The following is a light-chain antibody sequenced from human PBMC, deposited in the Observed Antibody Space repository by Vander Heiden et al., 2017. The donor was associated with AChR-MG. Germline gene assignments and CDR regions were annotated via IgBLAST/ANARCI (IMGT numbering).Light chain of an antibody. V-gene: IGKV3-15*01. Sequence: EIVMTQSPATLSVSPGERATLSCRASQSVSSNLAWYQQKPGQAPRLLVYGASTRATGIPARVSGSGSGTEFTLTISSLQSEDFAVYYCQHDNNWPLTFGGGTRVEIK. J-gene: IGKJ4*01. CDR1: QSVSSN. CDR3: QHDNNWPLT. CDR2: GAS.